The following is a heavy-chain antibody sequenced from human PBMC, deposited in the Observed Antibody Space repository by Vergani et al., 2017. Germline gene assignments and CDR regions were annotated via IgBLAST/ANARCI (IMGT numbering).Heavy chain of an antibody. V-gene: IGHV4-39*02. J-gene: IGHJ5*02. CDR3: ARDXYGSGSYYKNWFDP. Sequence: QLQLQESGPGLVKPSETLSLTCTVSGGSITSSSYYWGWIRQPPGKGLEWIGSIYYSGSTYYNPSLKSRLTISVDASKNQFSLKLSSVTAPDTAVYYCARDXYGSGSYYKNWFDPWGQGTLVTVSS. D-gene: IGHD3-10*01. CDR1: GGSITSSSYY. CDR2: IYYSGST.